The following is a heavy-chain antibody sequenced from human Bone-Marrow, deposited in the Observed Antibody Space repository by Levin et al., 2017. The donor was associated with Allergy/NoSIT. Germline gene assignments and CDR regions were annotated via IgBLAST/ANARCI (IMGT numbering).Heavy chain of an antibody. V-gene: IGHV3-23*01. CDR1: GFIFSNYV. CDR3: AKDPTNYGWYFDY. D-gene: IGHD4/OR15-4a*01. Sequence: GGSLRLSCAASGFIFSNYVMSWVRQPPGKGLEWVASIRGSGTPTYYADSVQGRFTISRDNSRNTLYLQMNSLKAEDTAVYYWAKDPTNYGWYFDYWGQGTLVTVPS. CDR2: IRGSGTPT. J-gene: IGHJ4*02.